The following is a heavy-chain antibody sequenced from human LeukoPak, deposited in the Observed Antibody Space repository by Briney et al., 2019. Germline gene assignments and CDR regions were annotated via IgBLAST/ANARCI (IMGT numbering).Heavy chain of an antibody. V-gene: IGHV3-23*01. CDR2: ISGSGDST. CDR1: GFTFSSYA. J-gene: IGHJ4*02. Sequence: GGSLRLSCAASGFTFSSYATSWVSQAPGKGLEWVSVISGSGDSTYYADSVKGRFTISRDNSKDTLYLQMNSLRAEDTAVYYCAKESPRFDYWGQGTLVTVSS. CDR3: AKESPRFDY.